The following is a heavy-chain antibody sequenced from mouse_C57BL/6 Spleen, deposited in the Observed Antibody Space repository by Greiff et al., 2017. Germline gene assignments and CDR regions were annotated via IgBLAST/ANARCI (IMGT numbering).Heavy chain of an antibody. CDR2: INPGSGGT. D-gene: IGHD1-1*01. J-gene: IGHJ2*01. CDR1: GYAFTNYL. Sequence: QVQLQQSGAELVRPGTSVKVSCKASGYAFTNYLIEWVKQRPGQGLEWIGVINPGSGGTNYNEEFKGKATLTADKSSSTAYMQLSSLTSEDSAVYFCARSTYYYGSSYGYFDYWGQGTTLTVSS. V-gene: IGHV1-54*01. CDR3: ARSTYYYGSSYGYFDY.